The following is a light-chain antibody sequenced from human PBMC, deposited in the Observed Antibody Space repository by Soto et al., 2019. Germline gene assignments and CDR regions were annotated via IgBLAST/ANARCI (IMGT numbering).Light chain of an antibody. CDR2: EVS. CDR1: SSDGGGYNY. V-gene: IGLV2-8*01. J-gene: IGLJ2*01. CDR3: SSYAGSTLV. Sequence: QSALTQPPSASGSPGQSVTISCTGTSSDGGGYNYVSWYQQHPGKAPKLMIYEVSKRPSGVPDRFSGSKSGNTASLTVSGLQAEDEADYYCSSYAGSTLVFGGGTQLTVL.